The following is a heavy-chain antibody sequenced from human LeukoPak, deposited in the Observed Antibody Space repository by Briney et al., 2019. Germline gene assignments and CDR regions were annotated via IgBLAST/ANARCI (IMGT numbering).Heavy chain of an antibody. CDR1: GFTFSDYY. D-gene: IGHD3-22*01. J-gene: IGHJ4*02. CDR2: INHSGST. Sequence: GSLRLSCAASGFTFSDYYMSWIRQPPGKGLEWIGEINHSGSTNYNPSLKSRVTISVDTSKNQFSLKLSSVTAADTAVYYCARGRARITMIVPRGAYYFDYWGQGTLVTVSS. V-gene: IGHV4-34*01. CDR3: ARGRARITMIVPRGAYYFDY.